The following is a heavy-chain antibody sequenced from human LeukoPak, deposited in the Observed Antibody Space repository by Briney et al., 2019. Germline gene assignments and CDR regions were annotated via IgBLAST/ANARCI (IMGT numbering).Heavy chain of an antibody. Sequence: GGSLRLSCSASGFTFSSYAMHWVRQAPGKGLQFVSAISSNGGSTLYADSVKGRFIISRDNSKTTLSLQMNGLRPEDTAVYYCVKRGRYDDYAYEYWGQGTLVTVSS. CDR1: GFTFSSYA. V-gene: IGHV3-64D*06. CDR3: VKRGRYDDYAYEY. J-gene: IGHJ4*02. D-gene: IGHD4-17*01. CDR2: ISSNGGST.